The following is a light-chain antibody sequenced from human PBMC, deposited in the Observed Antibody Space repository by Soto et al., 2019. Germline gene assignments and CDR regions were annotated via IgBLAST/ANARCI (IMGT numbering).Light chain of an antibody. CDR3: SSYTSTSTLV. Sequence: QSALTQPASVSGSPGQSITISCTGTSSDIGSYNYVAWYQQFPGKTPKLLIYEVTNRPSGVSDRFSGSKSGNTASLSIYGLQAEDEADYYCSSYTSTSTLVFGGGTKLTVL. J-gene: IGLJ2*01. CDR2: EVT. CDR1: SSDIGSYNY. V-gene: IGLV2-14*01.